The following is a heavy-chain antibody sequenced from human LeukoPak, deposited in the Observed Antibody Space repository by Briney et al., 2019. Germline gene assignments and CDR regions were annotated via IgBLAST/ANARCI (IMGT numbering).Heavy chain of an antibody. V-gene: IGHV4-34*01. Sequence: SETLSLTCAVYGGSFSGYYWSWIRQPPGKGLEWIGEINHSGSTNYNPSLKSRVTISVDTSKNQFSLNLSSVTVADTAVYYCARIRYFDWLLVGYWGQGTLVTVSS. CDR3: ARIRYFDWLLVGY. CDR2: INHSGST. D-gene: IGHD3-9*01. J-gene: IGHJ4*02. CDR1: GGSFSGYY.